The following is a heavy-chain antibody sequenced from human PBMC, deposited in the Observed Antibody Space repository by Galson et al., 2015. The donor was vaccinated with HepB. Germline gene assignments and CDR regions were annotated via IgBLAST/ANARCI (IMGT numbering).Heavy chain of an antibody. CDR1: GFTFSSYS. V-gene: IGHV3-21*01. J-gene: IGHJ6*02. CDR2: ISSSSSYI. CDR3: ARDRFFYSHYEAVDYYYGVDV. Sequence: SLRLSCAASGFTFSSYSMNWVRQAPGKGLEWVSSISSSSSYITYADSVKGRFTISRDNARNSLYLQMNSLRAEDTAVYYCARDRFFYSHYEAVDYYYGVDVWGQGPTVTVSS. D-gene: IGHD3-3*01.